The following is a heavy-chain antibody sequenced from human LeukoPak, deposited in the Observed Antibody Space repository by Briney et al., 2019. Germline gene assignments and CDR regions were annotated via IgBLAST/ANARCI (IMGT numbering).Heavy chain of an antibody. J-gene: IGHJ4*02. CDR3: ARDPYGSGDGYFDY. CDR2: IWYYGSKK. CDR1: GFTFSDHG. Sequence: GGSLRLSCAASGFTFSDHGMHWVRQAPGKGLEWVAIIWYYGSKKYYAESVKGRFTISRDNSKNTLYLQMSSLRAEDTAVYYCARDPYGSGDGYFDYWGQGTLVTVSS. V-gene: IGHV3-33*01. D-gene: IGHD3-10*01.